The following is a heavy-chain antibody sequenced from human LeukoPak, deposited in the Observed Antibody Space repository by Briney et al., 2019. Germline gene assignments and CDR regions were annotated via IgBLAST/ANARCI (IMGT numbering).Heavy chain of an antibody. J-gene: IGHJ3*01. CDR3: ARSGSRPSGGAFDL. CDR2: LYYGGSN. V-gene: IGHV4-59*08. D-gene: IGHD1-26*01. Sequence: SETLSLTCTVSGASINSYYWSWIRQPPGKGLQWIAYLYYGGSNNFNPSLKSRLTISIDTSKNQFSLKLNSVTAADTAVYYCARSGSRPSGGAFDLWGQGTMVTVSS. CDR1: GASINSYY.